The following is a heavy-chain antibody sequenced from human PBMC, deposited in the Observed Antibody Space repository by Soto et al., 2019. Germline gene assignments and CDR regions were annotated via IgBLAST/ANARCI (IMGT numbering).Heavy chain of an antibody. CDR3: ARVLTFGGVIVPFDY. J-gene: IGHJ4*02. CDR2: IYYSGST. Sequence: QVQLQESGPGLVKPSQTLSLTCTVSGGSISSGGYYWSWIRQHPGKGLEWIGYIYYSGSTYYSPSLKSRVTISVDTSKNQFSLKLSSVTAADTAVYYCARVLTFGGVIVPFDYWGQGTLVTVSS. CDR1: GGSISSGGYY. D-gene: IGHD3-16*02. V-gene: IGHV4-31*03.